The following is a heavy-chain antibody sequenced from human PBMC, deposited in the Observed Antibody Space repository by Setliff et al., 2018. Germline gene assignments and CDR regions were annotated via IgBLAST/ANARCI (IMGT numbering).Heavy chain of an antibody. V-gene: IGHV1-3*04. D-gene: IGHD2-21*01. CDR2: INTGNANT. Sequence: GASVKVSCKASGYTFTNYAIHWVRQAPGQRPEWMGWINTGNANTNYAQKFQGRVTITADKSTSTAYMELSSLRSEDTAVYYCAREGLIADTTYYYYYYMDVWGKGTTVTVS. CDR1: GYTFTNYA. CDR3: AREGLIADTTYYYYYYMDV. J-gene: IGHJ6*03.